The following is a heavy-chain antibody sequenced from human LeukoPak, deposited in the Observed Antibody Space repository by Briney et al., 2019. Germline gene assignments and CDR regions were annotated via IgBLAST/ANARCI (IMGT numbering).Heavy chain of an antibody. D-gene: IGHD2-2*02. CDR1: GGSISSGDYY. V-gene: IGHV4-30-4*01. Sequence: SQTLSLTCTVSGGSISSGDYYWSWIRQPPGKGLEWIGYIYYSGSTYYNPSLKSRVTISVDTSKNQFSLRRSSVTAADTAVYYCARVVPAAIRGIDYWGQGTLVTVSS. J-gene: IGHJ4*02. CDR3: ARVVPAAIRGIDY. CDR2: IYYSGST.